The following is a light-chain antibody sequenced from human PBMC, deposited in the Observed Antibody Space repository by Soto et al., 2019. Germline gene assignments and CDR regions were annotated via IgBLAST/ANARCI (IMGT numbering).Light chain of an antibody. CDR2: DAS. Sequence: EIVLTQSPATLSLSPGERATLSCRASQSVSSYLAWYQQKPGQAPRLLIYDASNRATGIPARFSGSGSGTDFTLTISSLEPEDWAVYYCQQRSNWPGTFGQGTKLEIK. CDR3: QQRSNWPGT. CDR1: QSVSSY. V-gene: IGKV3-11*01. J-gene: IGKJ2*01.